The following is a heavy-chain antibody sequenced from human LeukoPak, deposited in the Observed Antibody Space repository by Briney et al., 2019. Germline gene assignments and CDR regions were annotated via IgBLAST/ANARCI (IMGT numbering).Heavy chain of an antibody. Sequence: PGGSLRLSCAASGFTVSSNYMSWVRQAPGKGLEWVSVIYNGGSTYYADSVKGRFTISRDSSKDTLFLQMNRLRPEDAAVYYCAKAPVTTCRGAFCYPFDYWGLGTLVTVSS. CDR1: GFTVSSNY. CDR3: AKAPVTTCRGAFCYPFDY. J-gene: IGHJ4*02. V-gene: IGHV3-53*01. CDR2: IYNGGST. D-gene: IGHD2-15*01.